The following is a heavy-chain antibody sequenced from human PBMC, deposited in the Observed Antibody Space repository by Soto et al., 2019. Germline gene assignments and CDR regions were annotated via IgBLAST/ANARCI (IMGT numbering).Heavy chain of an antibody. CDR3: ERHSYPWELLPITPSFEI. V-gene: IGHV4-39*01. J-gene: IGHJ3*02. Sequence: QLQLQESGPGLVKPSETLSLTCTVSGGSISSSSYYWGWIRQPPGKGLEWIGSIYYSGSTYYNPSLMSRVTISVHRSNTQFSLKLSSVTAADTAVYYCERHSYPWELLPITPSFEIWGQGTMVTVSS. D-gene: IGHD1-26*01. CDR1: GGSISSSSYY. CDR2: IYYSGST.